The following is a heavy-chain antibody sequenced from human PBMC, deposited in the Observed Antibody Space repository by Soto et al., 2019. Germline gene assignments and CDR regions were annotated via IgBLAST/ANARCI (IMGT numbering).Heavy chain of an antibody. CDR2: IYYSGST. CDR3: ARQGGGRYDFWSGYSAATLDV. D-gene: IGHD3-3*01. J-gene: IGHJ6*02. Sequence: SETLSLTCTVSGGSISSSSYYWGWIRQPPGKGLEWFGSIYYSGSTYYNPSLKSRVTISVDTSKNQFSLKLSSVTAADTAVYYCARQGGGRYDFWSGYSAATLDVWGQGTTVTVSS. V-gene: IGHV4-39*01. CDR1: GGSISSSSYY.